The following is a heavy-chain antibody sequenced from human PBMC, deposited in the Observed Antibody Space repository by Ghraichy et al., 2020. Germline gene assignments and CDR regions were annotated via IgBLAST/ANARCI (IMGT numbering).Heavy chain of an antibody. Sequence: GGSLRLSCAASGFTFSNYAMSWVRQAPGKGLEWVSTIEHTGGTYYADSVKGRFTISRDNSKNTLFVQLNSLRAEDTAVYYCAKDRSGSQTWGQGTLVTVSS. V-gene: IGHV3-23*01. CDR3: AKDRSGSQT. CDR1: GFTFSNYA. D-gene: IGHD1-26*01. J-gene: IGHJ4*02. CDR2: IEHTGGT.